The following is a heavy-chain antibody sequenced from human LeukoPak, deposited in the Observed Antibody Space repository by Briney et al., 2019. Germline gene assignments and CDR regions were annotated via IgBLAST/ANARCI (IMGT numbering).Heavy chain of an antibody. V-gene: IGHV1-69*05. CDR3: ARAGGYCSSTSCYNRGKYYYYYMDV. J-gene: IGHJ6*03. D-gene: IGHD2-2*02. Sequence: SVKVSCKASGGTFSSYAISWVRQAPGQGLEWMGGIIPIFGTANYAQKFQGRVTITTDESTSTAYMELSSLRSEDTAVYYCARAGGYCSSTSCYNRGKYYYYYMDVWGKGTTVTVSS. CDR2: IIPIFGTA. CDR1: GGTFSSYA.